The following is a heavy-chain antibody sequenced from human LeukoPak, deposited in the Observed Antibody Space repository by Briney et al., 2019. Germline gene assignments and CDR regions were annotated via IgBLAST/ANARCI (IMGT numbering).Heavy chain of an antibody. CDR2: IYYSGTT. J-gene: IGHJ4*02. D-gene: IGHD3-10*01. Sequence: SETLSLTCTVSGDSINSGGYWSWIRQHPGKGLEWIGYIYYSGTTYFNPSLKGRVTMSVDTSKNQFSLKLSSVTAADTAVYYCARDSGISGRTDYWGQGTLVTVSS. CDR1: GDSINSGGY. V-gene: IGHV4-31*03. CDR3: ARDSGISGRTDY.